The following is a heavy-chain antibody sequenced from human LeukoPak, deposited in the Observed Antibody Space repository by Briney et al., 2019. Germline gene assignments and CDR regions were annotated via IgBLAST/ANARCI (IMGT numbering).Heavy chain of an antibody. CDR3: ARVRYAAARGLYYYYGMDV. Sequence: SETLSLTCAVSGGSISSGGYSWSWIRQPPGKGLEWIGYIYHSGSTYYNPSLKSRVTISVDRSKNQFSLKLSSVTAADTAVYYCARVRYAAARGLYYYYGMDVWGQGTTVTVSS. V-gene: IGHV4-30-2*01. CDR2: IYHSGST. D-gene: IGHD6-13*01. J-gene: IGHJ6*02. CDR1: GGSISSGGYS.